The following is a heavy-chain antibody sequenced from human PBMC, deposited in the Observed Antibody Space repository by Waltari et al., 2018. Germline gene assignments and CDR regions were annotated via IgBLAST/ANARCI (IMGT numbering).Heavy chain of an antibody. CDR1: GFTFSSYT. CDR2: ISSGRSYR. CDR3: AREWGVMVGTAGYYFDY. V-gene: IGHV3-21*01. D-gene: IGHD3-9*01. J-gene: IGHJ4*02. Sequence: EVQLVGSGGGLVKPGGSLRLSCAASGFTFSSYTMNWVRQAPGKGLGGGSSISSGRSYRFYADAVKGRCTMSRDNAKNSLYLKMNSLRVEDTAVYYCAREWGVMVGTAGYYFDYWGQGSLVTVSS.